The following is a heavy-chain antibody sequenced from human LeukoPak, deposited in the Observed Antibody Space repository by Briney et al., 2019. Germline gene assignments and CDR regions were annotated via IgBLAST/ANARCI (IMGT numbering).Heavy chain of an antibody. CDR1: GGTFSSYA. D-gene: IGHD2-2*01. J-gene: IGHJ5*02. CDR3: AKDYVVVSINWFDP. V-gene: IGHV1-69*01. Sequence: SVKVSCKASGGTFSSYAISWVRQAPGQGLEWMGGIIPIFGTANYAQKFQGRVTITADESTSTAYMELSSLRAEDTALYYCAKDYVVVSINWFDPWGQGTLVTVSS. CDR2: IIPIFGTA.